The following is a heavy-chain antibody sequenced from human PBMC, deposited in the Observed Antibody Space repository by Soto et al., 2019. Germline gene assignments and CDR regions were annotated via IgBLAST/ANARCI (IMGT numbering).Heavy chain of an antibody. CDR2: IWYDGSNK. V-gene: IGHV3-33*01. D-gene: IGHD6-13*01. Sequence: HPGVSLRLSCAASGFTFSSYGMHWVRQAPGKGLEWVAVIWYDGSNKYYADSVKGRFTISRDNSKNTLYLQMNSLRAEDTAVYYCARDAIYSSSWFDYWGQGTLVTVSS. CDR3: ARDAIYSSSWFDY. CDR1: GFTFSSYG. J-gene: IGHJ4*02.